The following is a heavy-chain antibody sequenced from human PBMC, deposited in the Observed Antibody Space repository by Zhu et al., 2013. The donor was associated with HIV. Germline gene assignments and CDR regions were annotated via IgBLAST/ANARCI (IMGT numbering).Heavy chain of an antibody. CDR2: GSTYNLYR. Sequence: QVQLVQSGAEVKKPGASVKVSCKASGYTFSGYYIHWVRQAPGQGLEFMGWGSTYNLYRMLAPKFQGRVTMTTDKSTSTVYMELRSLRSDDTATYYCGRDAVGATGFDIWGQGTMVIVPS. V-gene: IGHV1-18*04. CDR3: GRDAVGATGFDI. CDR1: GYTFSGYY. D-gene: IGHD1-26*01. J-gene: IGHJ3*02.